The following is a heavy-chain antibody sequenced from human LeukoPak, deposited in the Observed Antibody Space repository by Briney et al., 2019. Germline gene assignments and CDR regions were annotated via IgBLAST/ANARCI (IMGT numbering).Heavy chain of an antibody. Sequence: ASVKVSCKASGYTFTSYGISWVRQAPGQGLEWMGWISAYNGNTNYAQKLQGRVTMTTDTSTSTAYMELRSLRSDDTAVYYCAKEGATMVREPNVLDYWGQGTLVTVSS. D-gene: IGHD3-10*01. CDR3: AKEGATMVREPNVLDY. V-gene: IGHV1-18*01. CDR1: GYTFTSYG. J-gene: IGHJ4*02. CDR2: ISAYNGNT.